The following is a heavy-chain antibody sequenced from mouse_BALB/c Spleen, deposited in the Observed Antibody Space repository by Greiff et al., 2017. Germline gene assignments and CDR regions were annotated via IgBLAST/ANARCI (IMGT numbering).Heavy chain of an antibody. D-gene: IGHD2-14*01. Sequence: QVQLQQSGAELVKPGASVKLSCKASGYTFTSYYMYWVKQRPGQGLEWIGEINPSNGGTNFNEKFKSKATLTVDKSSSTAYMQLSSLTSEDSAVYYCTRETYEGAWFAYWGQGTLVTVSA. CDR1: GYTFTSYY. J-gene: IGHJ3*01. V-gene: IGHV1S81*02. CDR3: TRETYEGAWFAY. CDR2: INPSNGGT.